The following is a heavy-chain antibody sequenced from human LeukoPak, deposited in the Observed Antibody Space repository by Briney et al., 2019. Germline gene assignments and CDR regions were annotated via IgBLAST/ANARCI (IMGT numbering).Heavy chain of an antibody. Sequence: GGSLRPSCAASGFTFSSYAMSWVRQAPGKGLEWVGRIKSKTDGGTTEYAAPVKGRFTISRDDSKTTLYLQMNSLKTEDTAVYYCSTELRWGQLPFDYWGQGTLVTVSS. V-gene: IGHV3-15*01. CDR2: IKSKTDGGTT. CDR3: STELRWGQLPFDY. J-gene: IGHJ4*02. D-gene: IGHD1-7*01. CDR1: GFTFSSYA.